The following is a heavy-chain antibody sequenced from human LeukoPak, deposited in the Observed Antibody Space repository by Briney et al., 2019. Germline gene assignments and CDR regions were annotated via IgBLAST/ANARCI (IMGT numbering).Heavy chain of an antibody. CDR1: GFTFSNYA. J-gene: IGHJ4*02. Sequence: PGGSLRLSCVASGFTFSNYAMSWVRQAPGKGLEWVSFISGSGGTTNYAESVKGRFTVSRDNSKNTLFLQMNSLRAEDTALYFCSKAKHSCGGNCSGPSECWGQGTLVTVSS. CDR3: SKAKHSCGGNCSGPSEC. V-gene: IGHV3-23*01. CDR2: ISGSGGTT. D-gene: IGHD2-21*02.